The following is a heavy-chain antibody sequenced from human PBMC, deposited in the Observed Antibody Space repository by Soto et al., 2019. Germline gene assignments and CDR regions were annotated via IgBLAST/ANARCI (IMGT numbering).Heavy chain of an antibody. V-gene: IGHV3-15*01. CDR3: TTDSGMSPYSFDY. CDR2: IMSKTDGGTT. CDR1: GFTFSKAW. D-gene: IGHD1-26*01. J-gene: IGHJ4*02. Sequence: PGGSLRFSCATSGFTFSKAWVGWVRQAPGKGLEWVGRIMSKTDGGTTDYAAPVKGRFTISRDDSKSTLYLQMNSLKTEDTAFYYCTTDSGMSPYSFDYWGQGTLVTVSS.